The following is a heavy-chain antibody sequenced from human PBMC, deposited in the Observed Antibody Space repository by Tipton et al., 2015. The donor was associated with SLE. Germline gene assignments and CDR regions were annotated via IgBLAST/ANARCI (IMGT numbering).Heavy chain of an antibody. Sequence: TLSLTCTVSGGSIDYHYWSWIRQTPGKGLEYIGFIHYSGKTDSHPPLKSRVTMSVDTSKNQFSLRLSSVTTADTAVYYCARYYCTTTRCYYFDYWGRGTLVTVSS. CDR3: ARYYCTTTRCYYFDY. V-gene: IGHV4-59*11. D-gene: IGHD2-2*01. CDR1: GGSIDYHY. J-gene: IGHJ4*02. CDR2: IHYSGKT.